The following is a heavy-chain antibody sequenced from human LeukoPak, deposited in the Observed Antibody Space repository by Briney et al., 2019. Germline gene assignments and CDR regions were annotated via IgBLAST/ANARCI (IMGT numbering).Heavy chain of an antibody. CDR2: ISAYNGNT. CDR3: ARVGPALYYDFWSGYSNFDY. Sequence: ASVKVSCKASGYTFTSYGISWVQQAPGQGLEWMGWISAYNGNTNYAQKLQGRVTMTTDTSTSTAYMELRSLRSDDTAVYYCARVGPALYYDFWSGYSNFDYWGQGTLVTVSS. V-gene: IGHV1-18*01. D-gene: IGHD3-3*01. CDR1: GYTFTSYG. J-gene: IGHJ4*02.